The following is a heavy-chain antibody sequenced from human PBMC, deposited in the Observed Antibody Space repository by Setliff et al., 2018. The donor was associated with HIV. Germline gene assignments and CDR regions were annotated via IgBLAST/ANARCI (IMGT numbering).Heavy chain of an antibody. V-gene: IGHV4-39*01. Sequence: PSETLSLTCSVSIGSIGSNYYWGWVRRPPGKGLEWIGNAHFGGSTYSNPSLDSRVTIHVATSKKQFFLSLSAVTAADTAVYYCARPALGIGGGSMFDSWGQGILVTVSS. CDR3: ARPALGIGGGSMFDS. CDR2: AHFGGST. CDR1: IGSIGSNYY. J-gene: IGHJ4*02. D-gene: IGHD3-3*01.